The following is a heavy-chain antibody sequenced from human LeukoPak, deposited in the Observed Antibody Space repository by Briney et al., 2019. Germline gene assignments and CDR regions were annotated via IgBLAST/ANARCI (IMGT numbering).Heavy chain of an antibody. D-gene: IGHD3-3*01. CDR1: GGSISSGGYY. Sequence: PSETLSLTCTVSGGSISSGGYYWSWICQHPGKGLEWIGYIYYSGSTYYNPSLKNRVTISVDTSKNQFSLKLSSVTAADTAVYYCARTSRFHYDFWSGYTWFDPWGQGTLVTVSS. J-gene: IGHJ5*02. CDR3: ARTSRFHYDFWSGYTWFDP. CDR2: IYYSGST. V-gene: IGHV4-31*03.